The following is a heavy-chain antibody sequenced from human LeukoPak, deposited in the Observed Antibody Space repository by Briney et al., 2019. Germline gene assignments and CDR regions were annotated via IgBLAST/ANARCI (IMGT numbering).Heavy chain of an antibody. CDR1: GGIFSSYA. CDR2: IIPIFGTA. CDR3: ASSKRPKSYDFWSGYPFDY. J-gene: IGHJ4*02. Sequence: ASVKVSCKASGGIFSSYAISWVRQAPGQGLEWMGGIIPIFGTANYAQKFQGRVTITTDESTSTAYMELSSLRSEDTAVYYCASSKRPKSYDFWSGYPFDYWGQGTLVTVSS. V-gene: IGHV1-69*05. D-gene: IGHD3-3*01.